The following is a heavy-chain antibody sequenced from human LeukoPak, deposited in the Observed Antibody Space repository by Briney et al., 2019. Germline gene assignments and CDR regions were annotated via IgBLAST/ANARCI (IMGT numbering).Heavy chain of an antibody. CDR3: ARGGYCSGGSCLYSEFDY. D-gene: IGHD2-15*01. V-gene: IGHV3-7*01. CDR2: INLDGSEK. CDR1: GFTYNIYY. Sequence: GGSLRLSCAASGFTYNIYYMSWVRQTPGKGLEWVASINLDGSEKYYLDSVRGRFTISRDNAKNSLSLQMNSLRAEDTAVYYCARGGYCSGGSCLYSEFDYWGQGTLVTVSS. J-gene: IGHJ4*02.